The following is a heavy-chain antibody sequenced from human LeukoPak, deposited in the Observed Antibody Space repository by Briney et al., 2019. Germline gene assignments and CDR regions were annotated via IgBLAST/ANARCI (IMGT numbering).Heavy chain of an antibody. CDR3: ARHSYSSSWYAFDP. CDR1: GGSISSGDYY. CDR2: IYYSGST. J-gene: IGHJ5*02. D-gene: IGHD6-13*01. Sequence: PSQTLSLTCTVSGGSISSGDYYWSWIRQPPGKGLEWIGYIYYSGSTNYNPSLKSRVTISVDTSKNQFSLKLSSVTAADTAVYYCARHSYSSSWYAFDPRGQGTLVTVSS. V-gene: IGHV4-30-4*08.